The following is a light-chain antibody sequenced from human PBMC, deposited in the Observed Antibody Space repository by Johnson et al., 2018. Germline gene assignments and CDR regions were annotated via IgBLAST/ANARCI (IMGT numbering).Light chain of an antibody. J-gene: IGLJ1*01. V-gene: IGLV1-51*02. CDR2: ENN. CDR1: SSNIGNNY. CDR3: GTWDSSLSDGNV. Sequence: QSVLTQPPSVSAAPGQKVTISCSGSSSNIGNNYVSWYQQLPGTAPKLLIYENNKRPSGIPDRFSCSKSGTSATLGITGLQTGDEADYYCGTWDSSLSDGNVFGTGTKVTVL.